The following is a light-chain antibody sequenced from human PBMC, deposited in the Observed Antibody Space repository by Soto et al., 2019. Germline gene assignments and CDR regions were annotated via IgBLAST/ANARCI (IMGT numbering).Light chain of an antibody. CDR3: QQYVNLPLT. CDR1: QDIKNY. J-gene: IGKJ4*01. V-gene: IGKV1-33*01. Sequence: DLRMTQSPSSLSASVRDRVTITCQASQDIKNYLNWYQQKPGKAPKLLILDASKLETGVPSRFTGSGSGTHFTFTISSLQPEDFATYYCQQYVNLPLTFGGGTKVELK. CDR2: DAS.